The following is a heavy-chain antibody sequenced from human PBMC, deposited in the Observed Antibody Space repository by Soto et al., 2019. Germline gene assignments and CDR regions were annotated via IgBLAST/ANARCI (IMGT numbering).Heavy chain of an antibody. Sequence: GGSLRLSCQASGFTFENYGMTWVRQAPGKGLEWVSLIGYDGHTTHLADSVKGRFTISRDNSKNTLYLQMNSLRDEDTAVYYCASRYYYDSSGYYYPYYYWGQGTLVTVSS. D-gene: IGHD3-22*01. CDR2: IGYDGHTT. J-gene: IGHJ4*02. CDR1: GFTFENYG. CDR3: ASRYYYDSSGYYYPYYY. V-gene: IGHV3-48*02.